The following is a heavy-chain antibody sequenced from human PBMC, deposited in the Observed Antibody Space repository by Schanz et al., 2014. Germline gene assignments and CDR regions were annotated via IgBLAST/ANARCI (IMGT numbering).Heavy chain of an antibody. CDR3: ARDIQYHYDTSGPVGAFDI. CDR2: IIPILGLE. D-gene: IGHD3-22*01. J-gene: IGHJ3*02. V-gene: IGHV1-69*04. CDR1: GGTFSSYA. Sequence: QVQLVQSGAEVKKPGSSVKVSCKASGGTFSSYAFSWVRQAPGQGLEWMGKIIPILGLENYAQKFQGRVTITADISTITAYMDLSSLRSDDTAVYYCARDIQYHYDTSGPVGAFDIWGQGTVVTVSS.